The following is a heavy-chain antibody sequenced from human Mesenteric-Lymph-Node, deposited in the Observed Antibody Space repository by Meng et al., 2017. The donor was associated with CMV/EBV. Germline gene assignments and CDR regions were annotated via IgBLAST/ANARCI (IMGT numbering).Heavy chain of an antibody. CDR2: ISSDGNNK. J-gene: IGHJ4*02. V-gene: IGHV3-30*04. D-gene: IGHD3-16*02. CDR1: GFTFSNDA. Sequence: GFTFSNDAMQWVRQAAGKGLGWVVVISSDGNNKNYADSVKGRFTISRDNYKNTLYLQMNSLRAEDTAVYYCARRSGPLGELSLYFDCWGQGTLVTVSS. CDR3: ARRSGPLGELSLYFDC.